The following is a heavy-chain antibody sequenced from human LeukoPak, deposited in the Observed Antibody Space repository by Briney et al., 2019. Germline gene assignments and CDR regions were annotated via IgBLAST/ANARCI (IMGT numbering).Heavy chain of an antibody. Sequence: GGSLRLSCAASGFTFSSYGMHWVRQAPGKGLEWVAVISYDGSNKYYADSVKGRFTISRDNSMNTLYLQMNSLRAEDTAVYYCAKDVSSSYFQHWGQGTLVTVSS. J-gene: IGHJ1*01. CDR2: ISYDGSNK. V-gene: IGHV3-30*18. CDR1: GFTFSSYG. D-gene: IGHD6-6*01. CDR3: AKDVSSSYFQH.